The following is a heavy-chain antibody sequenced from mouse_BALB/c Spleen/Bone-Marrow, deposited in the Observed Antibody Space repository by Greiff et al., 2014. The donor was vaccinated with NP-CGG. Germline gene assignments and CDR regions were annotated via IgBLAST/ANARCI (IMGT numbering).Heavy chain of an antibody. D-gene: IGHD1-2*01. CDR2: IWNDGST. V-gene: IGHV2-9*02. Sequence: VQVVESGPGLVAPSQCLSISCTVSGFSLTNYGVHWVRQPPGKGLEWLGVIWNDGSTNYNSTLMSKLNISKDNSKSQVFFKMNSLQTDDTAMDYCDRITTATGDMDYWGQGTSVTVSS. CDR1: GFSLTNYG. J-gene: IGHJ4*01. CDR3: DRITTATGDMDY.